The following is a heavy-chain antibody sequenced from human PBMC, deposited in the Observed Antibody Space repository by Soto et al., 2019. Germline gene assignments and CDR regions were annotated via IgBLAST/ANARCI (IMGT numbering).Heavy chain of an antibody. Sequence: GESLKISCKGSGYSFTSYWISWVRQMPGKGLEWMGRIDPSDYYTNYSPSFQGHVTISADKSINNAYLQWSSLKASDTAMYYCARQIDSSGPNDYWGQGTLVTVSS. V-gene: IGHV5-10-1*01. CDR1: GYSFTSYW. D-gene: IGHD6-19*01. J-gene: IGHJ4*02. CDR3: ARQIDSSGPNDY. CDR2: IDPSDYYT.